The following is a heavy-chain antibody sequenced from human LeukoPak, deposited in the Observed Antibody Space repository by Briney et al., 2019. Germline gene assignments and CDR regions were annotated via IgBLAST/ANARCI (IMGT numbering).Heavy chain of an antibody. Sequence: PGGSLTLSCAASGFTFDDYAMHWVRQPAAKGVEGVSGISWNSGSIGYADSVKGRFTISRDNAKNSLYLQMNSLRPEDTALYYCAKDFLGAGYSSGWYGSWGQGTLVTVSS. V-gene: IGHV3-9*01. CDR3: AKDFLGAGYSSGWYGS. CDR2: ISWNSGSI. D-gene: IGHD6-19*01. CDR1: GFTFDDYA. J-gene: IGHJ5*02.